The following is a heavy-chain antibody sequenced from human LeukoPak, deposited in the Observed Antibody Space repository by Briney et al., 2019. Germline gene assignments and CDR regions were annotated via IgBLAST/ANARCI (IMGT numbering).Heavy chain of an antibody. D-gene: IGHD1-26*01. V-gene: IGHV3-23*01. CDR1: GFTFSSYA. CDR3: AKDRDSIPGRFDY. CDR2: ISGSGGST. Sequence: GGSLRLSCAASGFTFSSYAMSWVRQAPGKGLEWVSGISGSGGSTYYADSAKGRFTISRDNSKNTLYLQMNSLRAEDTAVYYCAKDRDSIPGRFDYWGQGTLVTVSS. J-gene: IGHJ4*02.